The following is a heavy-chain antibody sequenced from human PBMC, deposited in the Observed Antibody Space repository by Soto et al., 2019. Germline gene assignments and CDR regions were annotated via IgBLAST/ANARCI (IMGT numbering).Heavy chain of an antibody. D-gene: IGHD2-15*01. J-gene: IGHJ5*02. CDR1: GFTFSSYG. V-gene: IGHV3-33*01. CDR3: ARGFACSGGSCYSNWFGP. CDR2: IWYDGSNK. Sequence: QVQLVESGGGVVQPGRSLRLSCAASGFTFSSYGMHWVRQAPGKGLEWVAVIWYDGSNKYYADSVKGRFTISRDNSKNPLYLQMNGLRAEDTAVYYCARGFACSGGSCYSNWFGPWGQGTLVTVSS.